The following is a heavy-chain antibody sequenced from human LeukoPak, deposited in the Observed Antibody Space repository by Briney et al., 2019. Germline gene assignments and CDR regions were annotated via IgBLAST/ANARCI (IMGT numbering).Heavy chain of an antibody. CDR1: GYTFTSYG. Sequence: ASVKVSCKASGYTFTSYGISWVRQAPGQGLEWMGWISAYNGNTNYAQKLQGRVTMTTDTSTSTAYMELRSLRSDDTAVYYCARGAPGLYGSGSYYNPPFDYWGQGTLVTVSS. J-gene: IGHJ4*02. CDR3: ARGAPGLYGSGSYYNPPFDY. V-gene: IGHV1-18*01. D-gene: IGHD3-10*01. CDR2: ISAYNGNT.